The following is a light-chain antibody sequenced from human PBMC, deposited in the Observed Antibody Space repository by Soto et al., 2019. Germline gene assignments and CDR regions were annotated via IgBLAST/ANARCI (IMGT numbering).Light chain of an antibody. CDR1: SSDVGGHNY. CDR2: GVT. CDR3: SSYTSSTTLSVV. J-gene: IGLJ2*01. V-gene: IGLV2-14*01. Sequence: QSVLTQPASVSGSPGQSITISCTGTSSDVGGHNYVSWYQQHPGKAPKLMIYGVTNRPSGVSNRFSGSKSGNTASLTISGLQAEDEADYYCSSYTSSTTLSVVFGGGTKLTVL.